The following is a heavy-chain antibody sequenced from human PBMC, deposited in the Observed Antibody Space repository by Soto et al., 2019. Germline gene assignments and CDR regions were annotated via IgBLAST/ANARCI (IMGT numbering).Heavy chain of an antibody. J-gene: IGHJ4*02. V-gene: IGHV3-11*06. CDR1: GFTFSDYY. CDR2: ISQTSTYT. D-gene: IGHD1-1*01. Sequence: QAQLVESGGGLVKPGGSLRLSCAASGFTFSDYYMSWVRQAPGKGLEWLSYISQTSTYTAYADSVRGRFTISRDNDKNSLYLQMNSLRVEDTAVYYCTTAERGKTGTRIWGQGTLVTVSS. CDR3: TTAERGKTGTRI.